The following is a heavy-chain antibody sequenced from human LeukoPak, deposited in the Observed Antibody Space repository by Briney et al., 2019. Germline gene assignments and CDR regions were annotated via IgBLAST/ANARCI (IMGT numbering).Heavy chain of an antibody. CDR3: AKNSSGGYSDY. J-gene: IGHJ4*02. Sequence: ASVKVSRKASGYTFTSYGIKWVRQAPGQGLEWMGWISAYNGNTNYAQKLQGRVAMTTDTSTSTAYMELSSLRSDDSAVYYCAKNSSGGYSDYLGQASLVTVSS. CDR1: GYTFTSYG. CDR2: ISAYNGNT. V-gene: IGHV1-18*01. D-gene: IGHD6-19*01.